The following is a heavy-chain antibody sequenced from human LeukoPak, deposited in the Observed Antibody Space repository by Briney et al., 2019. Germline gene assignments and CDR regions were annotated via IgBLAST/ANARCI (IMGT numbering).Heavy chain of an antibody. D-gene: IGHD5-24*01. Sequence: GGSLRLSCASSGFILTSFAMSWVRQAPGKGLEWVSSISSPGGTTYYADSVKGRFTISRDNSKNALYLQVNSLRAEDTAVYYCAKTRNGYTTEYLHHWGQGTLVTVSS. CDR3: AKTRNGYTTEYLHH. CDR2: ISSPGGTT. V-gene: IGHV3-23*01. CDR1: GFILTSFA. J-gene: IGHJ1*01.